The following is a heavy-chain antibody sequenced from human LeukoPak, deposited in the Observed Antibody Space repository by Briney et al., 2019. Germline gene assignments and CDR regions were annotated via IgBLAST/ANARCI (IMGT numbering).Heavy chain of an antibody. D-gene: IGHD2-15*01. CDR3: ESRWGYCSGGSCYS. CDR2: ISYDGSNK. CDR1: GLTFSSFG. Sequence: GGSLRLSCAASGLTFSSFGMHWVRQAPGKGLEWVANISYDGSNKYYADSVKGRITISRDNSKNTLHLQMNSLRAEDTAVYYFESRWGYCSGGSCYSWGQGTLVTVSS. J-gene: IGHJ4*02. V-gene: IGHV3-30*03.